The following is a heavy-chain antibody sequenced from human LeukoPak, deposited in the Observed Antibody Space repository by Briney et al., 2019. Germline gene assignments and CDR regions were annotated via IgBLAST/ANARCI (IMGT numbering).Heavy chain of an antibody. D-gene: IGHD2-2*01. J-gene: IGHJ6*03. V-gene: IGHV3-20*04. CDR1: GFTFDEYV. CDR3: ARADCSSASCYLDNFYYYMDG. CDR2: IHWNGDPT. Sequence: GGSLRLSCAASGFTFDEYVMHCVRQSHGRGLEWLSSIHWNGDPTQYTDSLAGGLSPSQDNPKNYLYLQMNSLRAEDTAFYFCARADCSSASCYLDNFYYYMDGWGKGTTVIVSS.